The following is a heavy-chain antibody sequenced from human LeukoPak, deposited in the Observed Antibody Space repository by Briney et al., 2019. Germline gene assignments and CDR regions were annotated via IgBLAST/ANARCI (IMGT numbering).Heavy chain of an antibody. CDR1: GFTFSDYY. J-gene: IGHJ3*02. CDR3: ARVVYCSGGNCQIFAFDI. V-gene: IGHV3-11*01. Sequence: GGSLRLSCAASGFTFSDYYMSWIRQAPGKGLEWISYISSSGSTMFYADSVKGRFTISRDNAKNSLYLQMNSLRAEDTAVYYCARVVYCSGGNCQIFAFDIWGQGTMVTVSS. D-gene: IGHD2-15*01. CDR2: ISSSGSTM.